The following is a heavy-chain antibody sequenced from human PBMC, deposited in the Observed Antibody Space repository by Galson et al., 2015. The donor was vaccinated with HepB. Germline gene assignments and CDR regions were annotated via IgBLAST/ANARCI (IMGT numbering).Heavy chain of an antibody. CDR2: ISSSSSYT. Sequence: SLRLSCAASGFTFSDYYMSWIRQAPGKGLEWVSYISSSSSYTNYADSVKGRFTISRDNAKNSLYLQMNSLRAEDTAVYYCARGGDTTVTTECFDYWGQGTLVTVSS. CDR3: ARGGDTTVTTECFDY. J-gene: IGHJ4*02. V-gene: IGHV3-11*05. D-gene: IGHD4-17*01. CDR1: GFTFSDYY.